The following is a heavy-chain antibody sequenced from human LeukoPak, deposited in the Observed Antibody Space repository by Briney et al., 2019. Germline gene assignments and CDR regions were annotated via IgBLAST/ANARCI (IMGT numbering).Heavy chain of an antibody. CDR2: INPSGGST. J-gene: IGHJ4*02. CDR1: GYTFTSYY. D-gene: IGHD3-22*01. V-gene: IGHV1-46*01. CDR3: ARDRDSSGYYGEHFDY. Sequence: ASVKVSCKASGYTFTSYYMHWVRQAPGQGLEWMGIINPSGGSTSYAQKLQGRVTMTRDRSTSTVDMELSSLRSEDTGVYYCARDRDSSGYYGEHFDYWGQGTLVTVSS.